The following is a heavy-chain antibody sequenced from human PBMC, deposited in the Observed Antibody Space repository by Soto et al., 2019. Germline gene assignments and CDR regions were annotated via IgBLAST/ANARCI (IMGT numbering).Heavy chain of an antibody. J-gene: IGHJ3*02. CDR1: GGTFSSYS. CDR3: ARPSSTVTSKFAFDI. CDR2: INPILELT. V-gene: IGHV1-69*02. Sequence: QVQLVQSGAEVKKPGSSVKVSCKAYGGTFSSYSISWVRQAPGQGLEWMGRINPILELTNYAQKFQGRVTITADKSTSTVYMELGSLRSEDTAVYYCARPSSTVTSKFAFDIWGQGSMVTVSS. D-gene: IGHD4-4*01.